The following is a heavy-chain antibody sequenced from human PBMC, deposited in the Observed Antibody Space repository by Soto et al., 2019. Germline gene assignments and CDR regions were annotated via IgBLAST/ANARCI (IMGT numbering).Heavy chain of an antibody. CDR1: GLTISGKKY. J-gene: IGHJ3*01. Sequence: DVQLVESGGGLIQPGESLRLSCAAFGLTISGKKYVAWVRQAPGKGLEWVSALYDVDGSFYSDSVTGRFTTSSDSSKTTVYLHMNDLRPDDTAVYYCADLHDREDAFDVWGQGTTVTISS. D-gene: IGHD3-10*01. CDR2: LYDVDGS. CDR3: ADLHDREDAFDV. V-gene: IGHV3-53*01.